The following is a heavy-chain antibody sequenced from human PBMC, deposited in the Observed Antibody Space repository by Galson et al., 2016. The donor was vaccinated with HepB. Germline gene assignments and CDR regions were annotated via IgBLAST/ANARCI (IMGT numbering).Heavy chain of an antibody. J-gene: IGHJ2*01. CDR2: INPNSGGT. Sequence: SCKASGYTFTGYYMHWVRQAPGQGLEWMGWINPNSGGTNYAQTFQDWVTMTRDTSISTAYMELSRLRSDDTAVYYCARAHTGWYFDLWGRGTLVTVSS. D-gene: IGHD2-8*02. V-gene: IGHV1-2*04. CDR3: ARAHTGWYFDL. CDR1: GYTFTGYY.